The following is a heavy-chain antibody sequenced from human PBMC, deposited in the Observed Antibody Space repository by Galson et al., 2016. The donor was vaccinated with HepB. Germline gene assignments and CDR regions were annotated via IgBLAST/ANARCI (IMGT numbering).Heavy chain of an antibody. J-gene: IGHJ4*02. CDR2: IYPGDSDA. CDR3: ARQEYSTSPSDY. V-gene: IGHV5-51*01. CDR1: GYTFTRYW. Sequence: QSGAEVKKPEDSLTISCTGSGYTFTRYWIGWVRQLPGKGLEWIGIIYPGDSDAKYSPSFQGQVTLSVDKSTNTAHLQWSSLKASDTAIHYCARQEYSTSPSDYWGQGTLVTVSS. D-gene: IGHD6-6*01.